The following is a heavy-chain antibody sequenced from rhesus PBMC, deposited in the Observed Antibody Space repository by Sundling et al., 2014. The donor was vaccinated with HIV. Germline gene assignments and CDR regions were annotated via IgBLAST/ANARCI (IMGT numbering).Heavy chain of an antibody. Sequence: QVQLQESGPGLVKPSETLSLTCAVSGGSISDGYGWTWIRQPPGKGLEWIGNIYGSSGTTNYNPSLKSRVTISTDTSKNQFSLKLSSVTAADTAVYYCARDLNESWRYIVYGLESWGQGVIVTVSS. CDR3: ARDLNESWRYIVYGLES. CDR1: GGSISDGYG. D-gene: IGHD1-1-1*01. J-gene: IGHJ6*01. V-gene: IGHV4-127*01. CDR2: IYGSSGTT.